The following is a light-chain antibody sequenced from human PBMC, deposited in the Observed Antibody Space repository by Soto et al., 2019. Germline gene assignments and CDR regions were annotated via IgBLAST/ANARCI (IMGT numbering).Light chain of an antibody. V-gene: IGKV1-5*03. CDR1: QSVGNW. CDR2: LAS. CDR3: QHYSDYPLT. J-gene: IGKJ3*01. Sequence: DIQMTQSPSTLSASVGDRVTITCRASQSVGNWLAWFQQKPGKAPSLLVYLASNLQTGVPSRCSGVGSGTEFTLTISSLEPEDFATYYCQHYSDYPLTFGPGTKVDLK.